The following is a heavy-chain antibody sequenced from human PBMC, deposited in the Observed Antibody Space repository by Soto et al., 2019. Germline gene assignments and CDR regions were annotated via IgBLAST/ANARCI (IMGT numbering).Heavy chain of an antibody. CDR2: INADNGNT. CDR1: GYTFSGSV. D-gene: IGHD4-17*01. J-gene: IGHJ4*02. Sequence: ASVKVSCKASGYTFSGSVMHWVRQAPGQRLEWMGWINADNGNTKYSQKFQDRVTLTRDTSASTAYMELSSLRSEDTTVYYCANEIDANTVTSLDYWGQGTLVTVSS. V-gene: IGHV1-3*01. CDR3: ANEIDANTVTSLDY.